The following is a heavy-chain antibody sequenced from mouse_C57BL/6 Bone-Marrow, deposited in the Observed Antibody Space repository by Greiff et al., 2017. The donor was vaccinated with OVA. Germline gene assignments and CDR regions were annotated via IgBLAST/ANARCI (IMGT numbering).Heavy chain of an antibody. J-gene: IGHJ3*01. CDR3: AIERGAY. V-gene: IGHV5-4*01. CDR2: ISDGGSYT. CDR1: GFTFSSYA. Sequence: EVKVEEPGGGLVKPGGSLKFSCAASGFTFSSYAMPWVRQTPEKRLEWVATISDGGSYTYYQDNVKGRFTISRDNAKNNLYLQMSHLKSEDTAMYYCAIERGAYWCQGTLVTVSA.